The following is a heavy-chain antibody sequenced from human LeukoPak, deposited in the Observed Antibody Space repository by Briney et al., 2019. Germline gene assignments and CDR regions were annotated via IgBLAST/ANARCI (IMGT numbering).Heavy chain of an antibody. Sequence: PGGSLRLSCAASGFTFCSYSMNWVRQAPGKGLEWVSSISSSSSYIYHADSVKGRFTISRDNAKNSLYLQMNSLRAEDTAVYYCARAPADSSSWSDYWGQGTLVTVSS. CDR2: ISSSSSYI. J-gene: IGHJ4*02. CDR3: ARAPADSSSWSDY. CDR1: GFTFCSYS. V-gene: IGHV3-21*01. D-gene: IGHD6-13*01.